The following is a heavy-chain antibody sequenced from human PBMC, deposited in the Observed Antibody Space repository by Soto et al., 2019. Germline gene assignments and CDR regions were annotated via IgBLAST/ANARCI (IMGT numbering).Heavy chain of an antibody. V-gene: IGHV4-59*11. D-gene: IGHD5-18*01. Sequence: QVQLQESGPGLVEPSETLSLTCTVSGVSISSHYWTWIRQPPGKGLEWIGYISDTGSTNFNPSLKSRVTISRDTSKNHFSLKLSSVTAADTAVYYCARGPGYRTIFDYWGQGTLVTVSS. CDR2: ISDTGST. CDR3: ARGPGYRTIFDY. CDR1: GVSISSHY. J-gene: IGHJ4*02.